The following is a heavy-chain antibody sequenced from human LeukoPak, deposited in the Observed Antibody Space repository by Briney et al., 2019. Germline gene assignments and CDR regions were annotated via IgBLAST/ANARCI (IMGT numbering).Heavy chain of an antibody. CDR2: ICPGDSDT. CDR1: GYSFTSYW. J-gene: IGHJ5*02. Sequence: GESLKISCKGSGYSFTSYWIGWVRQMPGKGLEWMGIICPGDSDTRYSPSFQGQVTISADKSISTAYLQWSSLKASDTAMYYCARNYDSSGYFNWFDPWGQGTLVTVSS. V-gene: IGHV5-51*01. CDR3: ARNYDSSGYFNWFDP. D-gene: IGHD3-22*01.